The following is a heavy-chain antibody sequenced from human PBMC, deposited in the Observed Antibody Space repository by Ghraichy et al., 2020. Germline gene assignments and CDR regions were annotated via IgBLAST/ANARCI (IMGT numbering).Heavy chain of an antibody. CDR2: IWYDGSNK. CDR3: ARGRGYTAMGRWFDP. J-gene: IGHJ5*02. CDR1: GFTFSSYG. D-gene: IGHD5-18*01. V-gene: IGHV3-33*01. Sequence: LSLTCAASGFTFSSYGMHWVRQAPGKGLEWVAVIWYDGSNKYYADSVKGRFTISRDNSKNTLYLQMNSLRAEDTAVYYCARGRGYTAMGRWFDPWGQGTLVTVSS.